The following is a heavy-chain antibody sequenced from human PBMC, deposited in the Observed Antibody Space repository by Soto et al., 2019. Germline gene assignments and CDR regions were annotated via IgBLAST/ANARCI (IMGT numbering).Heavy chain of an antibody. CDR1: GFTISGHW. J-gene: IGHJ5*02. CDR3: ARSYSGHYGCFDP. D-gene: IGHD1-26*01. CDR2: INSEGSST. V-gene: IGHV3-74*01. Sequence: EVQLVESGGGLVQPGGSLRLSCAASGFTISGHWMHWVRQVPGKGLVWVSRINSEGSSTSYADSVKGRFIISRDNAKNTLFLQMNSLRAEDTAVYYCARSYSGHYGCFDPWGQGALVTV.